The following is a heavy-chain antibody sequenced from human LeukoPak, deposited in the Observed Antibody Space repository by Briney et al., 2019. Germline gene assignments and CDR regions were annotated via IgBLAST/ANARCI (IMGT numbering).Heavy chain of an antibody. D-gene: IGHD3-22*01. CDR2: INHSGST. Sequence: SETLSLTCAVYGGSFSGYYWSWIRQPPGKRLEWIGEINHSGSTNYNPSLKSRVTISADTSKNQFSLKLSSVTAADTAVYYCARHHFRVYYYDSSGLDYWGQGTLVTVSS. J-gene: IGHJ4*02. CDR3: ARHHFRVYYYDSSGLDY. CDR1: GGSFSGYY. V-gene: IGHV4-34*01.